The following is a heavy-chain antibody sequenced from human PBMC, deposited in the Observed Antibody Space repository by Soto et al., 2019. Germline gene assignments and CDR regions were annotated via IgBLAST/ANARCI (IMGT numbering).Heavy chain of an antibody. CDR2: IFYLGSS. CDR3: ARHSLALRKNNWFDP. Sequence: SETLSLTCTVSGDSIISSDFYWGWVRQPPGKGLEWIGSIFYLGSSYYNPSLKSRVTMSVDTSKNQFSRRLSSVTAADTALYFCARHSLALRKNNWFDPWGQGIMVTVSS. V-gene: IGHV4-39*01. CDR1: GDSIISSDFY. D-gene: IGHD3-3*02. J-gene: IGHJ5*02.